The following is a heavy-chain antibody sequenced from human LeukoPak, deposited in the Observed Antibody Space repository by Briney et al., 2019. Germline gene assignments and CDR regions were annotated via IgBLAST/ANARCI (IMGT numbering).Heavy chain of an antibody. D-gene: IGHD2-15*01. CDR1: GYSISSGYY. J-gene: IGHJ5*02. CDR2: IYHSGST. CDR3: ARPKRYCSGGSCYPVS. V-gene: IGHV4-38-2*02. Sequence: PSETLSLTCTVSGYSISSGYYWGWIRQPPGKGLEWIGSIYHSGSTYYNPSLKSRVTISVDTSKNQFSLKLSSVTAADTAVYYCARPKRYCSGGSCYPVSWGQGTLVTVSS.